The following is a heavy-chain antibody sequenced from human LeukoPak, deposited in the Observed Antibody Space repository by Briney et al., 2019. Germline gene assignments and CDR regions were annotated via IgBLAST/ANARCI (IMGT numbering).Heavy chain of an antibody. Sequence: GGSLRLSCAASGFTVSDNYMSWVRQAPGKGLEWVSIIYSAGSTNYADSVKGRFTISRDNSKNTLYLQMSSLRAEDTAVYYCALGRITGTTSFDYWGQGTLVTVSS. D-gene: IGHD1-20*01. CDR3: ALGRITGTTSFDY. J-gene: IGHJ4*02. CDR2: IYSAGST. V-gene: IGHV3-53*01. CDR1: GFTVSDNY.